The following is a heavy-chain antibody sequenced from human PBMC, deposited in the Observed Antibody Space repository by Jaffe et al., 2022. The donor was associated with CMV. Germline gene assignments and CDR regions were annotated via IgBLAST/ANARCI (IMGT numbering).Heavy chain of an antibody. Sequence: EVQLVESGGGLVQPGGSLRLSCAASGFTFSSYSMNWVRQAPGKGLEWVSYISSSSSTIYYADSVKGRFTISRDNAKNSLYLQMNSLRDEDTAVYYCARDLPYDYVWGSYRYNYYYGMDVWGQGTTVTVSS. V-gene: IGHV3-48*02. CDR1: GFTFSSYS. J-gene: IGHJ6*02. CDR2: ISSSSSTI. D-gene: IGHD3-16*02. CDR3: ARDLPYDYVWGSYRYNYYYGMDV.